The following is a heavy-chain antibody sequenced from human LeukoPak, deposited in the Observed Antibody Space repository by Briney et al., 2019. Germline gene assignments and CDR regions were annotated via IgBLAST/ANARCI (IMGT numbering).Heavy chain of an antibody. CDR2: ISGSGGST. CDR1: GFTFSSYA. J-gene: IGHJ4*02. Sequence: GGSLRLSCAASGFTFSSYAMSWVRQAPGKGLEWVSAISGSGGSTYYADSVKGRLTISRDNSKNTLYLQMNSLRPEDTAVYYCAKGPGGYCTNGVCYPFDYWGQGTLVTVSS. D-gene: IGHD2-8*01. CDR3: AKGPGGYCTNGVCYPFDY. V-gene: IGHV3-23*01.